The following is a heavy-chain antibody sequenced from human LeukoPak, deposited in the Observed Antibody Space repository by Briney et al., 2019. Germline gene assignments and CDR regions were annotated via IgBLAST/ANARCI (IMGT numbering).Heavy chain of an antibody. J-gene: IGHJ5*02. V-gene: IGHV1-18*04. Sequence: VASMKVSCKASGYTFTAYYIHWVRQAPGQGLEWMGWISAYNGNTNYAQKLQGRVTMTTDTSTSTAYMELRSLRSDDTAVYYCARARIAADSNWFDPWGQGTLVTVSS. CDR2: ISAYNGNT. D-gene: IGHD6-13*01. CDR1: GYTFTAYY. CDR3: ARARIAADSNWFDP.